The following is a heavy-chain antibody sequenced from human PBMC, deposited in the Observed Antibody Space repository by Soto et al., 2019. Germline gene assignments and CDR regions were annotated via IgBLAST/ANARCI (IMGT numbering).Heavy chain of an antibody. J-gene: IGHJ4*02. CDR1: GFTFTSYA. CDR3: ARDLGEMYAI. D-gene: IGHD2-8*01. CDR2: ISKTSSNI. Sequence: PGGSLRLSCAASGFTFTSYAMTWVRQAPGKGLEWVSGISKTSSNIYYADSVKGRFTVSRDNAERSLFLHMNSLRAEDTAVYFCARDLGEMYAIWGQGTLVTVSS. V-gene: IGHV3-21*01.